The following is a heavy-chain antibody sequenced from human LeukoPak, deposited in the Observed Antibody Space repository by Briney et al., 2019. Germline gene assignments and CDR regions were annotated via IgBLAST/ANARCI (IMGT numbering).Heavy chain of an antibody. Sequence: SETLSLTCTVSGYSISSGYYWGWIRQPPGKGLEWIGNIYHSGSTYYNPSLKSRGTISVDTSKNQFSLKLSSVTAADTAVYFCARVSWSPGTSYYYMDVWGKGTTVTVSS. CDR1: GYSISSGYY. CDR3: ARVSWSPGTSYYYMDV. CDR2: IYHSGST. J-gene: IGHJ6*03. V-gene: IGHV4-38-2*02. D-gene: IGHD1-1*01.